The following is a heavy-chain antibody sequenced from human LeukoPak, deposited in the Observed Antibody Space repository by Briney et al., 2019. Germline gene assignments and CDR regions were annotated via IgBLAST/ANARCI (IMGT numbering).Heavy chain of an antibody. CDR1: GYSFTSCW. Sequence: GESLKISCKGSGYSFTSCWISWVRQMPGKGLEWMGRIDPSDSYTNYSPSFQGHVTISADKSISTAYLQWSSLKASDTAMYYCARTYYYDSSGLVPGYWGQGTLVTVSS. CDR3: ARTYYYDSSGLVPGY. CDR2: IDPSDSYT. J-gene: IGHJ4*02. V-gene: IGHV5-10-1*01. D-gene: IGHD3-22*01.